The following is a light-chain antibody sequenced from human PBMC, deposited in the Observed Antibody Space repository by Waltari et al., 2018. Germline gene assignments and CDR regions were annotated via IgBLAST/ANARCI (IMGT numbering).Light chain of an antibody. Sequence: QSVLTQPPSVSGAPGQRVPISSTGSSSNIAARYDVHWYQQLPGTAPNLLIYGNSNRPSGVPDRFSGSKSGTSASLAITGLQAEDEADYYCQSYDSSLSAFYVFGTGTKVTVL. CDR2: GNS. V-gene: IGLV1-40*01. J-gene: IGLJ1*01. CDR1: SSNIAARYD. CDR3: QSYDSSLSAFYV.